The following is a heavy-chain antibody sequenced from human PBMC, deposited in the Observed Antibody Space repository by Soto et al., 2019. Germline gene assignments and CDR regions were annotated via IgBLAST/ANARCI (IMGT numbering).Heavy chain of an antibody. J-gene: IGHJ4*02. D-gene: IGHD3-22*01. CDR2: IILPFGTP. Sequence: QVRLVQSGAEVKKTGSSVKVSCEASGTTFSNFAIGWVRQAPGQGPEWMGGIILPFGTPNYAQKFQGRVTISADESMTTAYMELRGLQSEDTAVYYCVRGPDYEGYFDYWGKGTLVTVSS. V-gene: IGHV1-69*12. CDR3: VRGPDYEGYFDY. CDR1: GTTFSNFA.